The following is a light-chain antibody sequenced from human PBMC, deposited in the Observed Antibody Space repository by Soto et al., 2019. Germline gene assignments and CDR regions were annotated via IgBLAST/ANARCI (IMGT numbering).Light chain of an antibody. CDR1: QYINTR. Sequence: EMVLAQSPATLSSRPGDRVTLSFMASQYINTRLAWYQHRPGQAPRLLIYQTSIRAAGIPARFSASGTGTDFALTIGSLHSEDFGVYYCQQYDNWWTFGQGTKVDIK. CDR3: QQYDNWWT. V-gene: IGKV3D-15*01. CDR2: QTS. J-gene: IGKJ1*01.